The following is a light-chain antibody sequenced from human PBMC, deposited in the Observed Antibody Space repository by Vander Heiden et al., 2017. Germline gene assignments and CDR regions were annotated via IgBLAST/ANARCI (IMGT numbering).Light chain of an antibody. V-gene: IGKV3-15*01. Sequence: EVVMTQSPDTLSVSPGETATLSCRASQSISRDLAWYQQKPGQPPKLLIYDTSDRAAGLPARFSGSGSGTEFTLTISSLQSEDFPVYSCQQYNYWPPSFGGGTKVEIK. CDR3: QQYNYWPPS. CDR1: QSISRD. CDR2: DTS. J-gene: IGKJ4*01.